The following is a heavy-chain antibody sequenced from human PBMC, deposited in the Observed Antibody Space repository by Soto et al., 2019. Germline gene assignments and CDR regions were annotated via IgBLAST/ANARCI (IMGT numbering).Heavy chain of an antibody. D-gene: IGHD2-2*01. V-gene: IGHV1-46*03. CDR3: ARVLSPQPYYYYMDV. CDR1: GYTFTSYY. CDR2: INPSGGST. J-gene: IGHJ6*03. Sequence: QVQLVQSGAEVKKPGASVKVSCKASGYTFTSYYMHWVRQAPGQGLEWMGIINPSGGSTSYAQKVQGRVTMTRDTSTSTVYMELSSLRSEDTAVYYCARVLSPQPYYYYMDVWGKGTTVTVSS.